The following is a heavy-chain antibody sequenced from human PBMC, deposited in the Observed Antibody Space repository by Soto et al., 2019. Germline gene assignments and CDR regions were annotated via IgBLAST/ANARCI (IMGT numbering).Heavy chain of an antibody. V-gene: IGHV4-59*01. D-gene: IGHD1-7*01. CDR1: GGSITNYY. Sequence: SETLSLTCTVSGGSITNYYWSWIRQPAGQGLQFIGYIFHTGRTNYNPSLKSRVTISLDMSKNQFSLKLSSVTAADTAVYYCAIYHRELLFDYWGQGTLVTVSS. CDR3: AIYHRELLFDY. J-gene: IGHJ4*02. CDR2: IFHTGRT.